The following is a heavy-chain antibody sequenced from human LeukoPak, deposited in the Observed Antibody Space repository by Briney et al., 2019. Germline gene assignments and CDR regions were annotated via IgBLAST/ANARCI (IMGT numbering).Heavy chain of an antibody. D-gene: IGHD6-13*01. CDR1: GGSISSGGYY. J-gene: IGHJ3*02. CDR3: ARLADKAAAGTEALTKYAFDI. V-gene: IGHV4-34*01. CDR2: INHSGST. Sequence: PSETLSLTCAVSGGSISSGGYYWSWIRQPPGKGLEWIGEINHSGSTNYNPSLKSRVTISVDTSKNQFSLKLSSVTAADTAVYYCARLADKAAAGTEALTKYAFDIWGQGTMVTVSS.